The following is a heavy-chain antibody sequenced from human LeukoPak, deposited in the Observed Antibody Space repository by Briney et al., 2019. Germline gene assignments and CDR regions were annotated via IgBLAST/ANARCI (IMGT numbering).Heavy chain of an antibody. CDR2: INHSGST. J-gene: IGHJ5*02. D-gene: IGHD3-9*01. Sequence: PSETLSLTCAVYGGSFSGYYWSWIRQPPGKGLEWIGEINHSGSTNYNPSLKSRVTISVDTSKNQFSLKLSSVTAADTAVYYCARGHKLRYFAWLPKNWFDPGGQGTLVTVSS. V-gene: IGHV4-34*01. CDR3: ARGHKLRYFAWLPKNWFDP. CDR1: GGSFSGYY.